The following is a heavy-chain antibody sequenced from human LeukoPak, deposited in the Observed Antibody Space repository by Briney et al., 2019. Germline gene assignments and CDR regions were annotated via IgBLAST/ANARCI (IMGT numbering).Heavy chain of an antibody. CDR2: INHSGST. CDR1: GGSFSGYY. CDR3: ARVRAGLGPDCSSTSCLLTRRGQPYYYYYGMDA. V-gene: IGHV4-34*01. J-gene: IGHJ6*02. Sequence: SETLSLTCAVYGGSFSGYYWSWIRQPPGKGLEWIGEINHSGSTNYNPSLKSRVTKSVDTSKNQFSLKLSSVTAADTAVYYCARVRAGLGPDCSSTSCLLTRRGQPYYYYYGMDAWGQGTTVTVSS. D-gene: IGHD2-2*01.